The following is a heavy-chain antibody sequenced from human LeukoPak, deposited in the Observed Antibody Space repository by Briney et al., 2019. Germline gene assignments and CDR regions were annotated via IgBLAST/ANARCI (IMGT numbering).Heavy chain of an antibody. CDR1: GYTFTGYY. D-gene: IGHD2-15*01. CDR3: ASFEVQLITVVAASQDY. J-gene: IGHJ4*02. V-gene: IGHV1-2*02. CDR2: INPNSGGT. Sequence: SVKVSCKASGYTFTGYYMHWVRQAPREGVEWMGWINPNSGGTNYAQKFQGRVTMTRDTSISTAYMELSRLRSDDTAVYYCASFEVQLITVVAASQDYWGQGTLVTVSS.